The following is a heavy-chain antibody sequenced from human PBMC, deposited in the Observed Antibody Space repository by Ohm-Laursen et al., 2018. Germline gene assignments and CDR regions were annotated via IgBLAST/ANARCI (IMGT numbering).Heavy chain of an antibody. V-gene: IGHV4-59*08. CDR3: ARAGTNGYYYRRFDY. CDR1: GVSISSYY. Sequence: GTLSLTCTVSGVSISSYYWSWIRQPPGKGLEWIGYIYNSGSTNYNPSLRSRVTISEDTSRNQLSLKLSSVTAADTAVYYCARAGTNGYYYRRFDYWGQGTLVTVSS. J-gene: IGHJ4*02. CDR2: IYNSGST. D-gene: IGHD3-22*01.